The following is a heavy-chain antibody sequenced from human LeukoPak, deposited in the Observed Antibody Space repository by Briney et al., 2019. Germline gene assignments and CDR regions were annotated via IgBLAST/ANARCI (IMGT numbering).Heavy chain of an antibody. V-gene: IGHV3-23*01. CDR2: ITANTRGSIT. Sequence: GGSLRLSCVTSGFSFSTYDMSWVRQAPGKGLEWVSGITANTRGSITYYADSVKGRFTISRDSSKDTLYLQMNSLRAEDTAVYFCARGGYFSFDYWGQGTLVTVSS. CDR1: GFSFSTYD. CDR3: ARGGYFSFDY. J-gene: IGHJ4*02. D-gene: IGHD2/OR15-2a*01.